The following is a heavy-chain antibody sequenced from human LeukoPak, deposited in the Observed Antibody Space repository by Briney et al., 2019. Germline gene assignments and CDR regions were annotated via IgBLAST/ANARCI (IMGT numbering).Heavy chain of an antibody. D-gene: IGHD1-26*01. CDR1: GYTFIRNG. CDR3: AREESIGRYQFLHDY. J-gene: IGHJ4*02. V-gene: IGHV1-18*01. Sequence: GASVKVSCKASGYTFIRNGISWVQQAPGQGLEWMGWISPYDENRKYLQKLQGRVTLSTDTSTSTAYMELRSLASDDTAVYYCAREESIGRYQFLHDYWGQGTLVTVSS. CDR2: ISPYDENR.